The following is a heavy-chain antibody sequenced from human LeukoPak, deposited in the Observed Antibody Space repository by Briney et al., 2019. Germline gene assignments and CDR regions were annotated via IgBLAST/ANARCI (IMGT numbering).Heavy chain of an antibody. CDR3: ASENYYDSSGYYYWYFDL. CDR2: SYYSGST. Sequence: PSETLSLTSTVSGGSISSYYWSWIRQPPGRGLEWIGYSYYSGSTNYNPSLKSRVTISVDTSKNQFSLKLSSVTAADTAVYYCASENYYDSSGYYYWYFDLWGRGTVVTVSS. V-gene: IGHV4-59*01. CDR1: GGSISSYY. D-gene: IGHD3-22*01. J-gene: IGHJ2*01.